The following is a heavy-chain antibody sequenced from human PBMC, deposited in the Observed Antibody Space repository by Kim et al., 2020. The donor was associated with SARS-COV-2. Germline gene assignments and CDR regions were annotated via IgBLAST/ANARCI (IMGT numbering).Heavy chain of an antibody. CDR1: GGTFSSYA. CDR3: ARVYSSEGLARGPYYYYGMDV. V-gene: IGHV1-69*13. J-gene: IGHJ6*02. CDR2: IIPIFGTA. Sequence: SVKVSCKASGGTFSSYAISWVRQAPGQGLEWMGGIIPIFGTANYAQKFQGRVTITADESTSTAYMELSSLRSEDTAVYYCARVYSSEGLARGPYYYYGMDVWGQGTTVTVSS. D-gene: IGHD6-19*01.